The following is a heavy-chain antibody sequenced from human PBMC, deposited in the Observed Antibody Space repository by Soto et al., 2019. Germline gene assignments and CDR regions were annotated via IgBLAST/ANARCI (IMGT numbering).Heavy chain of an antibody. J-gene: IGHJ4*02. CDR2: ISGSGGST. Sequence: EVQLLESGGGLVQPGGSLRLSCAASGFTFSSYAMSWVRQAPGKGLEWVSAISGSGGSTYYADSVKGRFTISRDNSKNTLYLQMNSLRAEDTDVYYCAKDLRGHDYGDYVGHYFDYWGQGTLVTVSS. D-gene: IGHD4-17*01. V-gene: IGHV3-23*01. CDR3: AKDLRGHDYGDYVGHYFDY. CDR1: GFTFSSYA.